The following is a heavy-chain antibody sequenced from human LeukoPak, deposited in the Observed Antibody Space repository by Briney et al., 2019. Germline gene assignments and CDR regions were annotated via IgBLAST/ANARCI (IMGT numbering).Heavy chain of an antibody. CDR2: ISSSGSTI. CDR3: ASRYCSSTSCYGDYYYMDV. Sequence: PGGSLRLSCAASGFTFSSYEMNWVRQAPGKGLEWVSYISSSGSTIYYADSVKGRFTISRDNSKNTLYLQMNSLRAEDTAVYYCASRYCSSTSCYGDYYYMDVWGKGTTVTVSS. V-gene: IGHV3-48*03. CDR1: GFTFSSYE. J-gene: IGHJ6*03. D-gene: IGHD2-2*01.